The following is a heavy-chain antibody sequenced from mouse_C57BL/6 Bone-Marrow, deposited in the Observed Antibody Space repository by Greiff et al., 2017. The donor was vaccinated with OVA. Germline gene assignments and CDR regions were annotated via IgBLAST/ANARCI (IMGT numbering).Heavy chain of an antibody. V-gene: IGHV1-81*01. CDR2: IYPRSGNT. Sequence: VQLQQSGAELARPGASVKLSCKASGYTFTSYGISWVKQRTGQGLEWIGEIYPRSGNTYYNEKFRGKATLTADKSSSTAYMELRSLTSEDSAVYFCALGRRDYWGQGTTLTVSS. J-gene: IGHJ2*01. CDR1: GYTFTSYG. CDR3: ALGRRDY. D-gene: IGHD4-1*01.